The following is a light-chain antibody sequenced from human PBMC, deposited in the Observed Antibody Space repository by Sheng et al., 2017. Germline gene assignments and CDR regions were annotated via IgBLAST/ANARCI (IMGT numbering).Light chain of an antibody. CDR3: QQYDSDIA. Sequence: EIVLTQSPGTLSLSPGERATLSCRAGQSVGSIYLAWYQQKPGQAPRLLIYGTSSRATGIPDRFSGSGSGTDFALTINSLQPDDFATYYCQQYDSDIAFGQGTRLESK. J-gene: IGKJ5*01. CDR2: GTS. CDR1: QSVGSIY. V-gene: IGKV3-20*01.